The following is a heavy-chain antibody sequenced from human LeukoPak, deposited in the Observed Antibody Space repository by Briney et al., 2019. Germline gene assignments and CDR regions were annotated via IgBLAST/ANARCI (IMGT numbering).Heavy chain of an antibody. CDR1: GYTFTSYY. Sequence: ASVKVSCKASGYTFTSYYMHWVRQAPGQGLEWMGIINPSGGSTSYAQKFQGRVTMTRDTSTSTVYMELSSLRSEDTAVYYCARESGGVDGYNYFDYWGQGTLVTVSS. CDR2: INPSGGST. J-gene: IGHJ4*02. CDR3: ARESGGVDGYNYFDY. D-gene: IGHD5-24*01. V-gene: IGHV1-46*01.